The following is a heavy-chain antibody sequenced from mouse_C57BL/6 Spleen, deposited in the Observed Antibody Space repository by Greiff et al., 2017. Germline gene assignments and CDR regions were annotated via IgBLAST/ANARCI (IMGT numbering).Heavy chain of an antibody. CDR2: IDPNSGGT. CDR1: GYTFTSYW. D-gene: IGHD1-1*01. J-gene: IGHJ4*01. Sequence: VQLQQPGAELVKPGASVQLSCKASGYTFTSYWMHWVKQRPGRGLEWIGRIDPNSGGTKYNEKFKSKATLTVDKPSSTAYMQLSSLTSEDSAVYYCATTTVVSYYYAMDYWGQGTSVTVSS. V-gene: IGHV1-72*01. CDR3: ATTTVVSYYYAMDY.